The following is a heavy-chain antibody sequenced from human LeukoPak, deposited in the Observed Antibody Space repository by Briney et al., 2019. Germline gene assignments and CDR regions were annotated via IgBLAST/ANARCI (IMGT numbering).Heavy chain of an antibody. Sequence: GGSLRLSCAASGFTFSSYAMHWVRQAPGKGLEWVAVISYDGSNKYYADSVKGRFTISRDNSKNTLYLQMNSLRAEDTAVYYCARVPYYDFWSGHYITPYYYYGMDVWGRGTTVTVSS. CDR2: ISYDGSNK. CDR3: ARVPYYDFWSGHYITPYYYYGMDV. J-gene: IGHJ6*02. D-gene: IGHD3-3*01. CDR1: GFTFSSYA. V-gene: IGHV3-30-3*01.